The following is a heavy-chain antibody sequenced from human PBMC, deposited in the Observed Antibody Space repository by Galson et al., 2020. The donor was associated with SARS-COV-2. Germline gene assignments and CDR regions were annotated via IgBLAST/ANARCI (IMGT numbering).Heavy chain of an antibody. CDR3: ASGPVAGSGE. J-gene: IGHJ4*02. D-gene: IGHD6-19*01. V-gene: IGHV4-61*02. Sequence: SETLSLTCAVSGGSISGTSYYWSWIRQPAGKGLEWIGRIHSSGSTNHNPSLKSRVTISIDTSKNQFSMRLSSVTAAHTAIYYCASGPVAGSGEWGQGTLVTVSS. CDR2: IHSSGST. CDR1: GGSISGTSYY.